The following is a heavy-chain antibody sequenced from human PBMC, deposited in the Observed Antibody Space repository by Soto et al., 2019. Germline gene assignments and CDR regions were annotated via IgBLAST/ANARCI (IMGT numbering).Heavy chain of an antibody. Sequence: QVQLQQWGAGLLKPSETLSLTCAVYGGSFSGYYRTWIRQPPGKGLEWIGEINHSGDTNYNPSVRSRVTISLDTSKNQFSLKLTSVTAADTAVYYCARGRGVRGSIITTYYYYDLDVWGQGTTVTVSS. CDR2: INHSGDT. CDR1: GGSFSGYY. J-gene: IGHJ6*02. CDR3: ARGRGVRGSIITTYYYYDLDV. D-gene: IGHD3-10*01. V-gene: IGHV4-34*02.